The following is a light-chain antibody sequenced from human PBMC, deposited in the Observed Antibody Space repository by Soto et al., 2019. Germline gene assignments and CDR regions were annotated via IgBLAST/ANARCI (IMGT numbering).Light chain of an antibody. J-gene: IGKJ2*01. V-gene: IGKV3-20*01. Sequence: EIVLTQSPGTLSLSPGERATLSCRASQSVSSSYLAWYQQKPGQAPRLLIYGASSRATGFPDRFSGSGSGTDFTLTISSLEPEDFALYYCQQYGSSPRVYSFGQGTKLEIK. CDR1: QSVSSSY. CDR3: QQYGSSPRVYS. CDR2: GAS.